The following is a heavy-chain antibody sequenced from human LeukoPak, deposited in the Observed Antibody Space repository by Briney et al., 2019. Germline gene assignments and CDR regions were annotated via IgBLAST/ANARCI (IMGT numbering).Heavy chain of an antibody. CDR3: TKSGIAAAGQRGYFDH. D-gene: IGHD6-13*01. V-gene: IGHV3-30*18. Sequence: GGSLRLSCAASGFTFSSYGMHWVRQAPGKGLEWVAVVSNDGSNKYHADSVKGRFTISRDNSKDTLYLQMNSLRAEDTAVYYCTKSGIAAAGQRGYFDHWGQGTPVTVSS. J-gene: IGHJ4*02. CDR1: GFTFSSYG. CDR2: VSNDGSNK.